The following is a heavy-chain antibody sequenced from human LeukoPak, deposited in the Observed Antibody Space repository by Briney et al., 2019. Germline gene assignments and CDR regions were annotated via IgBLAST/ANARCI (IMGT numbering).Heavy chain of an antibody. D-gene: IGHD6-13*01. CDR3: ARDRSSSDY. J-gene: IGHJ4*02. Sequence: ASVKVSCKASGYTFTSYDINWVRQATGQGLEWMGWMNPNNGNTNYAQKLQGRVTMTTDTSTSTAYMELRSLRSDDTAVYYCARDRSSSDYWGQGTLVTVSS. CDR2: MNPNNGNT. CDR1: GYTFTSYD. V-gene: IGHV1-18*01.